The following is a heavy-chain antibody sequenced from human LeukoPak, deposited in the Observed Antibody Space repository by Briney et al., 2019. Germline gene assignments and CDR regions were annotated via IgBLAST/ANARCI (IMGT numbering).Heavy chain of an antibody. V-gene: IGHV3-7*01. D-gene: IGHD3-9*01. CDR1: GFTFSSYA. CDR3: ARDESLRYFDWLSLDY. J-gene: IGHJ4*02. CDR2: IKQDGSEK. Sequence: GGSLRLSCAASGFTFSSYAMSWVRQAPGKGLEWVANIKQDGSEKYYVDSVKGRFTISRDNAKNSLYLQMNSLRAEDTAVYYCARDESLRYFDWLSLDYWGQGTLVTVSS.